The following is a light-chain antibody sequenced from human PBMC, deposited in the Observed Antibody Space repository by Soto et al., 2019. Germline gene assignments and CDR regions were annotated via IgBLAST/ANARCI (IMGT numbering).Light chain of an antibody. CDR1: QSISSW. Sequence: DIQMTQSPSTLSASVGDRVTITCRASQSISSWLAWYQQKPGTAPKLLIYKASTIQSGVPSRFSGSGSGTEFTLTISRLQPDDSATYYCQQYNDNWTFGQGTKVEIK. V-gene: IGKV1-5*03. CDR3: QQYNDNWT. J-gene: IGKJ1*01. CDR2: KAS.